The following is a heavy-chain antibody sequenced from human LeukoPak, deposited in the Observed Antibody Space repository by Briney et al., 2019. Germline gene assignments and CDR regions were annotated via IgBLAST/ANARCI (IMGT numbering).Heavy chain of an antibody. J-gene: IGHJ6*02. Sequence: PGGSLRLSCAASKFTFGSFWMNWVRLVPGKGLLWVSRINPDGSDTEYADSVKGRFTVSRDNVRNTLYLEMRSLSVQDSGLYYCARVRNGYSSGLDVWGPGTWVTVSS. CDR2: INPDGSDT. V-gene: IGHV3-74*01. CDR3: ARVRNGYSSGLDV. CDR1: KFTFGSFW. D-gene: IGHD2-15*01.